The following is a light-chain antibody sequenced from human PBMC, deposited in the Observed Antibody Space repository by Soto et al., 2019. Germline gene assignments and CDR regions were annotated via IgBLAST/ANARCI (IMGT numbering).Light chain of an antibody. J-gene: IGKJ1*01. Sequence: DLQMTQSPSSLSASVGDRVTITCRASQSISSYLNWYQQKPGKAPKLLIYPASSMQSGVPSRFSGRGFGTDFTLTISSLQPEDIATYYCQQSYSTMWTFGQGTKMEIQ. CDR1: QSISSY. CDR2: PAS. V-gene: IGKV1-39*01. CDR3: QQSYSTMWT.